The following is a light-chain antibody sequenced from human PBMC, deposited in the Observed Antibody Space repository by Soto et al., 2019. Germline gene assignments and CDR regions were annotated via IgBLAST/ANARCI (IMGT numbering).Light chain of an antibody. CDR2: DAS. CDR3: QQYGSSPWT. Sequence: EIVMTQSPATLSVSPGERATLSCRASQSVSSYLAWYQQKPGQAPRLLIYDASNRATGIPDRFSGSGSGTDFTLTISRLEPEDFAVYYCQQYGSSPWTFGQGTKVDIK. CDR1: QSVSSY. V-gene: IGKV3-20*01. J-gene: IGKJ1*01.